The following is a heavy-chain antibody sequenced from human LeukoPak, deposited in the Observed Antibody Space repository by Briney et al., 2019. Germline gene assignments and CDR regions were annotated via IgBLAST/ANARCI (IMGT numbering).Heavy chain of an antibody. CDR3: AADSAVAGYDY. J-gene: IGHJ4*02. CDR2: ISTYNGNT. Sequence: ASVKVSCKASGYSFTSYGISWVRQDPGQGLEWMGWISTYNGNTNYAQKLQGRVTMTTDTSTSTAYMELRSLRSEDTAVYYCAADSAVAGYDYWGQGTLVTVSS. CDR1: GYSFTSYG. V-gene: IGHV1-18*01. D-gene: IGHD6-19*01.